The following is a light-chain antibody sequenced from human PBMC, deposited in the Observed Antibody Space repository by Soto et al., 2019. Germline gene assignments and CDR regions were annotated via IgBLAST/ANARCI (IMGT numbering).Light chain of an antibody. CDR1: SSDVGGYNY. J-gene: IGLJ1*01. CDR2: EVS. CDR3: SSYTSSNTYV. V-gene: IGLV2-14*01. Sequence: QSVLTQPASVSGSPGQSITISCAGTSSDVGGYNYVSWYQQHPGKAPKLIIFEVSNRPSGVSNRFSASKSVNTAPLTISGLQTEDEADYFCSSYTSSNTYVFGTGTKVTVL.